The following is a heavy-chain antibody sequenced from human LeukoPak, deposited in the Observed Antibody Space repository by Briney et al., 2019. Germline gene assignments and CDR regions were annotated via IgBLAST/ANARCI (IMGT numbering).Heavy chain of an antibody. J-gene: IGHJ4*02. CDR1: GYTFTGYY. V-gene: IGHV1-2*02. Sequence: ASVKVSSEASGYTFTGYYMHWVRPTPGERLEWMGYMYADNSATKYGQKFQGRVTMTRDTSISRAYMELGGLRSDDTAVYYCGTLLSNGPFDYWGQGSLVTVSS. CDR3: GTLLSNGPFDY. CDR2: MYADNSAT.